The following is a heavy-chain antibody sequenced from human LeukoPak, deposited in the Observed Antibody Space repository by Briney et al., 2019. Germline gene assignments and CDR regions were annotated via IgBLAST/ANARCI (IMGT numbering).Heavy chain of an antibody. V-gene: IGHV3-7*01. J-gene: IGHJ4*02. CDR2: IKQDGGEK. Sequence: GGSLRLSCAASGFTFGNYWMAWVRQAPGKGLEWVATIKQDGGEKYYVDSVKGRFTISRDNAKNSLYLQMNSLRAEDTAVYYCARSNYYDSSDLPRYFDYWGQGTLVTVSS. CDR1: GFTFGNYW. CDR3: ARSNYYDSSDLPRYFDY. D-gene: IGHD3-22*01.